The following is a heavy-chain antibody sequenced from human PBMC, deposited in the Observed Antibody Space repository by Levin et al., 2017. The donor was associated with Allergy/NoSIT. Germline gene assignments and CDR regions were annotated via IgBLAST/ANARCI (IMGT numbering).Heavy chain of an antibody. D-gene: IGHD2-15*01. V-gene: IGHV4-59*08. CDR1: GGSISSYY. J-gene: IGHJ5*02. Sequence: SETLSLTCTVSGGSISSYYWSWFRQPPGKGLEWIGYIFYSGSTNYNPSLKSRVTKSVDTSKNQFSLKLSSVTAADTAVYYCARLSSCSGGSCYHTDWFDPWGQGTLVTVSS. CDR2: IFYSGST. CDR3: ARLSSCSGGSCYHTDWFDP.